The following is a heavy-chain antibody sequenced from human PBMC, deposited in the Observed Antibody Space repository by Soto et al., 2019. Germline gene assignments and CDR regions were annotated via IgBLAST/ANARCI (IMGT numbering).Heavy chain of an antibody. CDR1: GGSISSSSYY. CDR2: FYYSGST. CDR3: ARHLYYYDSSGYSYFDY. D-gene: IGHD3-22*01. Sequence: PSETLSLTCTVSGGSISSSSYYWGWIRQPPGKGLEWIGSFYYSGSTYYNPSFKSRVTISVDTSKNQFSLKLSSVTAADTAVYYCARHLYYYDSSGYSYFDYWGQGTLVTVSS. J-gene: IGHJ4*02. V-gene: IGHV4-39*01.